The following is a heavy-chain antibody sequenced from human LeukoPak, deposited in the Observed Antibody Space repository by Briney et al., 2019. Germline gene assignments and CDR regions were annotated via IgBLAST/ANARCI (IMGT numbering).Heavy chain of an antibody. V-gene: IGHV4-59*01. CDR3: ARGLTFGERINWFDP. D-gene: IGHD3-10*01. CDR1: GGSISSYY. Sequence: SETLSLTCTVSGGSISSYYWSWIRQPPGKGLQWIGYIHYSGSTNYNPSLKSRVTISVDTSKNQFSLKLSSVTAADTAVYYCARGLTFGERINWFDPWGQGTLVTVSS. CDR2: IHYSGST. J-gene: IGHJ5*02.